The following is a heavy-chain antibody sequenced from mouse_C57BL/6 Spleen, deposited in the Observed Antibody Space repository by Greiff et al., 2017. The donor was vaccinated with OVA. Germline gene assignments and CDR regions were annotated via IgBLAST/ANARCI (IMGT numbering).Heavy chain of an antibody. CDR2: IYPRSGNT. CDR1: GYTFTSYG. Sequence: VKLMESGAELARPGASVKLSCKASGYTFTSYGISWVKQRTGQGLEWIGEIYPRSGNTYYNEKFKGKATLTADKSSSPAYLELRSLTSEYTALYFCATVDYSGNSCRNWYFDDWGKGTTVTVSS. D-gene: IGHD1-1*01. CDR3: ATVDYSGNSCRNWYFDD. J-gene: IGHJ1*03. V-gene: IGHV1-81*01.